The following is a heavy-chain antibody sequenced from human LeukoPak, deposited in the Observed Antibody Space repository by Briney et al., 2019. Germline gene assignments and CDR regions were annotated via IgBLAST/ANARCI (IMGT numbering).Heavy chain of an antibody. J-gene: IGHJ4*02. CDR1: GITFSSYG. Sequence: GGSLRLSCAASGITFSSYGMSWVRQVPGKGLEWVSSISHTGGSPYYADSVKGRFTVSRDNSKNTLYLQMSSLRAEDTAVYYCARGGIAAAGNVGYFDYWGQGTLVTVSS. CDR2: ISHTGGSP. D-gene: IGHD6-13*01. V-gene: IGHV3-23*01. CDR3: ARGGIAAAGNVGYFDY.